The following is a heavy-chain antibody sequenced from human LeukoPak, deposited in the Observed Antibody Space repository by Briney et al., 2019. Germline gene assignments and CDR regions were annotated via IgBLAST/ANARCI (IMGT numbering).Heavy chain of an antibody. Sequence: PSETLSLTCTVSGGSISSYYWSWIRQPPGKGLEWIGYIYYSGSTNYNPSLKSRVTISVDTSKNQFSLKLSSVTAADTAVYYCARDMYYYGSGSYISDYWGQGTLVTVSS. V-gene: IGHV4-59*01. CDR2: IYYSGST. CDR3: ARDMYYYGSGSYISDY. D-gene: IGHD3-10*01. CDR1: GGSISSYY. J-gene: IGHJ4*02.